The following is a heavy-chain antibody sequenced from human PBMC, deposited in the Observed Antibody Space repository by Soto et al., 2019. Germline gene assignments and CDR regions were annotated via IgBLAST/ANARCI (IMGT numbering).Heavy chain of an antibody. V-gene: IGHV3-74*01. CDR3: ARVEHGYYYGMDV. CDR2: INSDGSST. Sequence: TGGSLRLSCAASGFTFSSYWMHWVRQAPGKGLVWVSRINSDGSSTSYADSVKGRFTISRDNAKNTLYLQMNSLRAEDTAVYYCARVEHGYYYGMDVWGQGTTVTVSS. CDR1: GFTFSSYW. J-gene: IGHJ6*02.